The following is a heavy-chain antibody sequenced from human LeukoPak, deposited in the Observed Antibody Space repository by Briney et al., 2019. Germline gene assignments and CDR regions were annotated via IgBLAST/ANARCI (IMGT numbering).Heavy chain of an antibody. CDR2: IYSGGTT. Sequence: TGGSLRLSCTASGFTVSNNYMNWVRQAPGKGLEWVALIYSGGTTNYADSVKGRFTIPRDNSKNTLYLQMTNVRVEDTAVYYCARDPPGIAASVSGGWGQGTLVTVSS. CDR3: ARDPPGIAASVSGG. D-gene: IGHD6-13*01. V-gene: IGHV3-53*01. CDR1: GFTVSNNY. J-gene: IGHJ4*02.